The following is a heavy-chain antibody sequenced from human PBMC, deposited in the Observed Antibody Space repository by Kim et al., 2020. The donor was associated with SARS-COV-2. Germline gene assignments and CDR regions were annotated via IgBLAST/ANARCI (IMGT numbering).Heavy chain of an antibody. V-gene: IGHV3-48*03. Sequence: GGSLRLSCAASGFTFSSYEMNWVRQAPGKGLEWVSYISSSGSTIYYADSVKGRFTISRDNAKNSLYLQMNSLRAEDTAVYYCASRDCTNGVCYIDYWGQGTLVTVSS. J-gene: IGHJ4*02. CDR1: GFTFSSYE. CDR2: ISSSGSTI. CDR3: ASRDCTNGVCYIDY. D-gene: IGHD2-8*01.